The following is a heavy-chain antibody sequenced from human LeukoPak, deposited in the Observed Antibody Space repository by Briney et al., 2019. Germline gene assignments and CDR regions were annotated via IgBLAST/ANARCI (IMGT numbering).Heavy chain of an antibody. CDR2: ISGSGGST. Sequence: GGSLGLSCAASGFTFSSYAMSWVRQAPGKGLEWVSAISGSGGSTYYADSVKGRFTISRDNSKNTLYLQMNSLRAEDTAVYYCAMAPYSSSWYGPPSWFDPWGQGTLVTVSS. CDR1: GFTFSSYA. D-gene: IGHD6-13*01. CDR3: AMAPYSSSWYGPPSWFDP. V-gene: IGHV3-23*01. J-gene: IGHJ5*02.